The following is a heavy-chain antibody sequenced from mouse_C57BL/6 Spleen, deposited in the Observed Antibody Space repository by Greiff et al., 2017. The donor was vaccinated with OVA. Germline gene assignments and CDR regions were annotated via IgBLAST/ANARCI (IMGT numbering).Heavy chain of an antibody. V-gene: IGHV1-59*01. D-gene: IGHD2-4*01. CDR3: ARRGDYDLYYYAMDY. CDR2: IDPSDSYT. Sequence: QVQLQQPGAELVRPGTSVKLSCKASGYTFTSYWMHWVKQRPGQGLEWIGVIDPSDSYTNYNQKFKGKATLTVDPSSSTAYMQLSSLTSEDSAVYYCARRGDYDLYYYAMDYWGQGTSVTVSS. J-gene: IGHJ4*01. CDR1: GYTFTSYW.